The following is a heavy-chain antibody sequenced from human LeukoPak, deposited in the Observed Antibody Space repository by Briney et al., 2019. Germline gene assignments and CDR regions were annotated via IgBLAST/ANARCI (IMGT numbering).Heavy chain of an antibody. CDR3: AREGGADAFDI. CDR2: ISSNGGST. V-gene: IGHV3-64*01. Sequence: GGSLRLSCAASGFTFSSYAMHWVRQAPGKGLEYVSAISSNGGSTYYANSVKGRFTISRDNSKNTLYLQMGSLRAEDMAVYYCAREGGADAFDIWGQGTMVTVSS. CDR1: GFTFSSYA. D-gene: IGHD3-16*01. J-gene: IGHJ3*02.